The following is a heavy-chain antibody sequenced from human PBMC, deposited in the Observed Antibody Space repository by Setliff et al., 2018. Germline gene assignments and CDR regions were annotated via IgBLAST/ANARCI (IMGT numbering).Heavy chain of an antibody. Sequence: SETLSLTCTVSGGSISSGNYYWSWIRQSAGKGLEWIGHVHTSGGTDSNPYLKSRATISVDTSKNQLSLELSSVTAADTAVYYGAQTYYAYYYGMGVWGQGTTVTVSS. CDR2: VHTSGGT. V-gene: IGHV4-61*09. D-gene: IGHD3-3*01. J-gene: IGHJ6*02. CDR3: AQTYYAYYYGMGV. CDR1: GGSISSGNYY.